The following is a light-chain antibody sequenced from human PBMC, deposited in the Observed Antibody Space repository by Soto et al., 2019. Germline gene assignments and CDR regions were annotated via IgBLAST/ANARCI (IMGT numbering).Light chain of an antibody. Sequence: DTQIPHPPPTLPVSVEDRVTTTCRASQSISSWLAWYQQKPGKAPRLLIYDASSLESGVPSRFSGSGSATEFTLTISSLQPDDFATYYCQQYDSYATFGQGTKVDIK. CDR3: QQYDSYAT. J-gene: IGKJ1*01. CDR1: QSISSW. V-gene: IGKV1-5*01. CDR2: DAS.